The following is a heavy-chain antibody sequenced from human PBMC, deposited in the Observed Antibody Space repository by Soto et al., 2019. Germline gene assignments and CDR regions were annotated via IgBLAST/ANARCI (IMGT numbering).Heavy chain of an antibody. Sequence: SETLSLTCTVSGGSISSYYWSWIRQPPGKGLEWIGYIYYSRSTNYNPSLKSRVTISVDTSKNQFSLKLSSVTAADTAVYYCARGTITMVRGDWFDPWGQGTLVTVSS. CDR2: IYYSRST. CDR3: ARGTITMVRGDWFDP. CDR1: GGSISSYY. J-gene: IGHJ5*02. V-gene: IGHV4-59*01. D-gene: IGHD3-10*01.